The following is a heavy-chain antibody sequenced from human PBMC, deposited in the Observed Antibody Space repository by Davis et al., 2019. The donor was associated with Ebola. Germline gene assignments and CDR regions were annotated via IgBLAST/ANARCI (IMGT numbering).Heavy chain of an antibody. CDR1: GFTFSSYA. CDR2: ISATGVNT. Sequence: PGGSLRLSCSASGFTFSSYAMSWVRQAPGKGLEWVSGISATGVNTYYADSVKGRVTISRDNSRNTQFLQMSSLRGEDTAVYYCTTGSPWSGSCFDSWGQGTLVTVSS. J-gene: IGHJ4*02. V-gene: IGHV3-23*01. CDR3: TTGSPWSGSCFDS. D-gene: IGHD3-3*01.